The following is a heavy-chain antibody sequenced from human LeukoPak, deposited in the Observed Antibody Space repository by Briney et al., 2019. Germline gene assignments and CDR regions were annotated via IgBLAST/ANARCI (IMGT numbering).Heavy chain of an antibody. J-gene: IGHJ4*02. D-gene: IGHD4-17*01. V-gene: IGHV4-30-2*01. CDR1: GGSISSGGYS. CDR2: IYHSGSP. Sequence: SETLSLTCAVSGGSISSGGYSWSWIRQPPGKGLEWIGYIYHSGSPYYNPSLKSRVTISVDRSKNQFSLKLSSVTAADTAVYYCARVGSYGDTIWFDYWGQGTLVTVSS. CDR3: ARVGSYGDTIWFDY.